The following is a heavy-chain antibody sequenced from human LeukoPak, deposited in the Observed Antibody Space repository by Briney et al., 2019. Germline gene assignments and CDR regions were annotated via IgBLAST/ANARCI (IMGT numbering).Heavy chain of an antibody. CDR1: GFTFSSYS. D-gene: IGHD2-21*02. CDR2: ISYSSTYI. CDR3: ARDHGAFVVVTANDY. Sequence: GGSLRLSCAASGFTFSSYSMNWVRQAPGKGLEWVSSISYSSTYIYYADSVKGRFTISRDNAKNSLYLQMNSLRAEDTAVYYCARDHGAFVVVTANDYWGQGTLVTVSS. V-gene: IGHV3-21*01. J-gene: IGHJ4*02.